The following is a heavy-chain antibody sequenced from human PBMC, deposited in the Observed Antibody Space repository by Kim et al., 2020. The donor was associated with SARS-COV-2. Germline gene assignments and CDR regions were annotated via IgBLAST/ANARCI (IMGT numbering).Heavy chain of an antibody. CDR3: ARVAYYYDSSGRAHDYFDY. D-gene: IGHD3-22*01. CDR1: GFTVTSNY. V-gene: IGHV3-53*04. J-gene: IGHJ4*02. Sequence: GGSLRLSCAASGFTVTSNYMSWVRQAPGKGLEWVSLIYSGGSKYYADSVKGRFTISRHNSKNTLDLQMNTLRAEDTALYYCARVAYYYDSSGRAHDYFDYWGQGTLVTVSS. CDR2: IYSGGSK.